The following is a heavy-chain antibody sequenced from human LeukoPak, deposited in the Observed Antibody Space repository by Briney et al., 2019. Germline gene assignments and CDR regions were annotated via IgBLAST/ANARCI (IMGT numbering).Heavy chain of an antibody. J-gene: IGHJ5*02. CDR3: ARRGHSGYDFWFDP. CDR1: GFTFSSYS. CDR2: ISSSSTI. V-gene: IGHV3-48*04. D-gene: IGHD5-12*01. Sequence: GGSLRLSCAASGFTFSSYSMSWVRQAPGKGLEWVSYISSSSTIYYADSVKGRFTISRDNAKNSLYLQMNSLRAEDTAVYYCARRGHSGYDFWFDPWGQGTLVTVSS.